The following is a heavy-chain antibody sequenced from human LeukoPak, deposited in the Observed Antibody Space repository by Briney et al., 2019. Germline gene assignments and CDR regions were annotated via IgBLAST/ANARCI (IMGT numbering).Heavy chain of an antibody. Sequence: SETLSLTCAVSGGSFSGYYWTWIRQPPGKGLKWIGEINHSGSANYNPSLKSRVTISLDTSKNQFSLKLSSVTAADTAVYYCARGGEERVDTAMVRRFDYWGQGTLVTVSS. CDR2: INHSGSA. V-gene: IGHV4-34*01. CDR3: ARGGEERVDTAMVRRFDY. CDR1: GGSFSGYY. J-gene: IGHJ4*02. D-gene: IGHD5-18*01.